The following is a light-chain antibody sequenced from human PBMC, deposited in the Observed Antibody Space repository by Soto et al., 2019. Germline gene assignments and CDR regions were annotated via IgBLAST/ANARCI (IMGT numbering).Light chain of an antibody. J-gene: IGLJ2*01. CDR3: AAWDDSLSGVV. CDR2: RNN. Sequence: QSVLTQPPSVSGAPGQRVTISCTGTNSNIGAGYAVHWYQQFPGTAPQLLIYRNNQRPSGVPDRFSGSKSGTSASLAISGLRSEDEADYYCAAWDDSLSGVVFGGGTKLTVL. V-gene: IGLV1-47*01. CDR1: NSNIGAGYA.